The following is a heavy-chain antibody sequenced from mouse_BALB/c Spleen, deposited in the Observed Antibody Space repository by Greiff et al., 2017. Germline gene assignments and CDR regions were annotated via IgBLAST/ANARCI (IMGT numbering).Heavy chain of an antibody. V-gene: IGHV1-77*01. CDR1: GYTFTDYY. J-gene: IGHJ2*01. CDR3: ALTTASYYFDY. CDR2: IYPGSGNT. D-gene: IGHD1-2*01. Sequence: QVQLKESGAELARPGASVKLSCKASGYTFTDYYINWVKQRTGQGLEWIGEIYPGSGNTYYNEKFKGKATLTADKSSSTAYMQLSSLTSEDSAVYFCALTTASYYFDYWGQGTTLTVSS.